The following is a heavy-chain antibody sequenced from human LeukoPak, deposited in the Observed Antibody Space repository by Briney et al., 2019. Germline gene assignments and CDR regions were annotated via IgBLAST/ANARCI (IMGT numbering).Heavy chain of an antibody. J-gene: IGHJ4*02. D-gene: IGHD3-9*01. CDR3: ARGGDILTGYYRFDY. CDR2: INPNSGGT. V-gene: IGHV1-2*02. Sequence: ASVKVSCKASGYTFTGYYMHWVRQAPGQGLEWMGWINPNSGGTNYAQKFQGRVTMTRDTSISTAYMELSRLRSDDTAVYYCARGGDILTGYYRFDYWGQGTLVTVSS. CDR1: GYTFTGYY.